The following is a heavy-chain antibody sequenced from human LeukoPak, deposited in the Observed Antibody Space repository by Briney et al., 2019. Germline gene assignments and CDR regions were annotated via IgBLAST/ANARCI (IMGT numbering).Heavy chain of an antibody. D-gene: IGHD5-18*01. CDR2: ISNSGTAI. V-gene: IGHV3-48*03. Sequence: GGSLRHSCAASGFTFSSYERKWVRQAPGKGLEWVSYISNSGTAIYYADSVKGRFTISRDNAKSSLYLQMNSLRAEDTAVYYCARAGYSMDTEYFQHWGQGTLVTVSS. J-gene: IGHJ1*01. CDR3: ARAGYSMDTEYFQH. CDR1: GFTFSSYE.